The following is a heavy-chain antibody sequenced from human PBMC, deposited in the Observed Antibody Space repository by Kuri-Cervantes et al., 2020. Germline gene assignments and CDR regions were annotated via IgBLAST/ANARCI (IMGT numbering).Heavy chain of an antibody. CDR2: IYYSGST. D-gene: IGHD3/OR15-3a*01. V-gene: IGHV4-31*03. J-gene: IGHJ4*02. Sequence: SETLSLTCTVSGGSISSGGYYWSWIRQHPGKGLEWIGYIYYSGSTYYNPSLKSRVTISVDTSKNQFSLKLSSVTAADTAVYYCVSSWTGRIDFWGQGTLVTVSS. CDR1: GGSISSGGYY. CDR3: VSSWTGRIDF.